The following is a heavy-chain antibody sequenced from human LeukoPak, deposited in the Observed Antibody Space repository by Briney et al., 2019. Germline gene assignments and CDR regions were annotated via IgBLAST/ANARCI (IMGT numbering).Heavy chain of an antibody. D-gene: IGHD6-6*01. CDR1: GGSISSSSYY. V-gene: IGHV4-39*07. J-gene: IGHJ6*03. CDR2: IYYSGST. CDR3: AAEYSSSSAYYYYYYMDV. Sequence: SETLSLTCTVSGGSISSSSYYWGWIRQPPGKGLEWIGSIYYSGSTYYNPSLKSRVTISVDTSKNQFSLKLSSVTAADTAVYYCAAEYSSSSAYYYYYYMDVWGKGTTVTVSS.